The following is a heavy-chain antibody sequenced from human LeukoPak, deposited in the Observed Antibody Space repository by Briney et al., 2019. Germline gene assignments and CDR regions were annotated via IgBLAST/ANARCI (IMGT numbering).Heavy chain of an antibody. CDR3: ARGSTVTTEYYYMDV. Sequence: PSETLSLTCAVSGYSISSGYYWGWIRQPPGKGLEWIGSIYHRGSTYYNPSLKSRVTVSVDTSKNLFSLKLGSVTAADTAVYYCARGSTVTTEYYYMDVWGKGTTVTVSS. J-gene: IGHJ6*03. CDR2: IYHRGST. V-gene: IGHV4-38-2*01. CDR1: GYSISSGYY. D-gene: IGHD4-17*01.